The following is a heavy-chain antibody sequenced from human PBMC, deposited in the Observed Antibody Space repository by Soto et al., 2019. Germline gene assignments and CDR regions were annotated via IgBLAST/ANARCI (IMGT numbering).Heavy chain of an antibody. V-gene: IGHV3-23*01. D-gene: IGHD3-10*01. Sequence: GGSLSLSCAASGFTFSSYAMSWVRQAPGKGLEWVSAISGSGGSTYYADSVKGRFTISRDNSKNTLYLQMNSLRAEDTAVYYCAKESGLWFGELSPHPDYYYGMDVWGQGTTVTVSS. CDR3: AKESGLWFGELSPHPDYYYGMDV. CDR1: GFTFSSYA. J-gene: IGHJ6*02. CDR2: ISGSGGST.